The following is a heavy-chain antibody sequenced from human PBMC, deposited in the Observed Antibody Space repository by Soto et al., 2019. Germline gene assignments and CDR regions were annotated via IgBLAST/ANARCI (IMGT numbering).Heavy chain of an antibody. Sequence: QVQLVESGGGVVQPGRSLRLSCAASGFTFSSYGMHWVRQAPGKGLEWVAVISYDGSNKYNADSVKGRFTISRDNSKNTLYQQMNSLRAADTAVYYWAKDSRIVVVTAPYDYWGQGTLVTVSS. CDR1: GFTFSSYG. D-gene: IGHD2-21*02. V-gene: IGHV3-30*18. CDR2: ISYDGSNK. CDR3: AKDSRIVVVTAPYDY. J-gene: IGHJ4*02.